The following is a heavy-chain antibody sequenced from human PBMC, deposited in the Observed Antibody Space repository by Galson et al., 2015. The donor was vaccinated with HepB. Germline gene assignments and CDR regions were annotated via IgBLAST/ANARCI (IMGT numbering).Heavy chain of an antibody. J-gene: IGHJ4*02. CDR2: INSDGSST. D-gene: IGHD3-3*01. CDR1: GFTFSSYW. V-gene: IGHV3-74*01. Sequence: SLRLSCAASGFTFSSYWMHWVRQAPGKGLVWVSRINSDGSSTSYADSVKGRFTISRDNAKNTLYLQMNSLRAEDTAVYYCARARNPSLRFLEWLLPEVDYWGQGTLVTVSS. CDR3: ARARNPSLRFLEWLLPEVDY.